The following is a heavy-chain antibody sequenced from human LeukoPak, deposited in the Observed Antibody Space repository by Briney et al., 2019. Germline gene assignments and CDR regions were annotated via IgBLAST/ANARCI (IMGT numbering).Heavy chain of an antibody. CDR3: ARTPVVVPAAMPGAGYYYYMDV. D-gene: IGHD2-2*01. CDR2: ISYSRST. V-gene: IGHV4-39*07. J-gene: IGHJ6*03. Sequence: PSETLSLTCTVSGDSISSYYWSWIRQPPGKGLEWIGSISYSRSTYYNPSLKSRVTVSVDTSKNQFSLKLTSVTAADTAVYYCARTPVVVPAAMPGAGYYYYMDVWGKGATVTISS. CDR1: GDSISSYY.